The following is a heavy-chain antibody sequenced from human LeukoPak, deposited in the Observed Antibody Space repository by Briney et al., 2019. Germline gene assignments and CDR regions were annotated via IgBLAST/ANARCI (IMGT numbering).Heavy chain of an antibody. J-gene: IGHJ4*02. CDR2: IYSNNIT. D-gene: IGHD5/OR15-5a*01. CDR3: ARGISVMIVAPGY. CDR1: GFTVNNNY. V-gene: IGHV3-53*01. Sequence: GGSLRLSCAASGFTVNNNYMTWVRQAPGKGLEWVSVIYSNNITYYVDSLKGRFTISRGSSKNTLYLQMNSLRAEDTAVYYCARGISVMIVAPGYWGQGTLVTVSS.